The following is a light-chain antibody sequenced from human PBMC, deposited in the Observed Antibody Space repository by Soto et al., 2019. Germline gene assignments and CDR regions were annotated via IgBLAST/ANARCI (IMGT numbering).Light chain of an antibody. V-gene: IGLV2-11*01. CDR2: DVS. CDR1: SSDVGGYNY. Sequence: QSALTQPRSVSGSPGQSVTISCTGTSSDVGGYNYVSWYQQHRGKAPKLMIYDVSKRPSGVPDRFSGSKSGNTASLTISGLQAEDEADYYCCSYAGSYTVVFGGGTKVTVL. J-gene: IGLJ2*01. CDR3: CSYAGSYTVV.